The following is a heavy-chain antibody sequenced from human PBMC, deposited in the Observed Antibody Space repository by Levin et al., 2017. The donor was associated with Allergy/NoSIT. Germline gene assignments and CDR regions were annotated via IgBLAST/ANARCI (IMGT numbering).Heavy chain of an antibody. V-gene: IGHV3-49*03. CDR3: TRQDIVATITIY. D-gene: IGHD5-12*01. CDR2: IRSKAYGGTT. Sequence: GESLKISCTASGFTFGDYAMSWFRQAPGKGLEWVGFIRSKAYGGTTEYAASVKGRFTISRDDSKSIAYLQMNSLKTEDTAVYYCTRQDIVATITIYWGQGTLVTVSS. J-gene: IGHJ4*02. CDR1: GFTFGDYA.